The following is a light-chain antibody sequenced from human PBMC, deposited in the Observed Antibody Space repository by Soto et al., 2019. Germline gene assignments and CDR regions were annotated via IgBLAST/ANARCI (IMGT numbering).Light chain of an antibody. CDR3: SSYTTSSTRV. Sequence: QSVLNQPASVSGSPGQSITISCTGTSSDVGAYDFVSWYQQHPDKAPKLMIYEVRNRPSGVSNRFSGSKSVNTATLTISGLQAEDEADYYCSSYTTSSTRVFGTGTKVTV. J-gene: IGLJ1*01. CDR1: SSDVGAYDF. CDR2: EVR. V-gene: IGLV2-14*03.